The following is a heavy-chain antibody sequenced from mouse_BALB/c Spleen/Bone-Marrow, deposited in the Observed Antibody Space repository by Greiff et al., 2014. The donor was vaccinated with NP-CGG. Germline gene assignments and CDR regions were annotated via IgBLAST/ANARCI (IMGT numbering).Heavy chain of an antibody. CDR3: AVYYYGYYFDY. CDR2: IDPANGNT. Sequence: EVQLQQSGAELVKPGASVKLSCTASGFNMKDTYMHWVKQRPEQGPEWIGRIDPANGNTKYDPKFQGKATITADTSSNTAYLQLSSLTSEDTAVYYCAVYYYGYYFDYWGQGTTLTVSS. D-gene: IGHD1-2*01. J-gene: IGHJ2*01. V-gene: IGHV14-3*02. CDR1: GFNMKDTY.